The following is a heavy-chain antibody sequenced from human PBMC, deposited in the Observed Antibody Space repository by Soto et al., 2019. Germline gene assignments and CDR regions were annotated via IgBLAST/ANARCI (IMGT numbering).Heavy chain of an antibody. V-gene: IGHV1-69*06. J-gene: IGHJ6*04. D-gene: IGHD1-20*01. CDR1: GGTFSSYA. Sequence: QVQLVQSGAEVKRPGSSVKVSCKASGGTFSSYAFSWVRQAPGQGLEWMGGIIPVFNSPSLAQNLHGRVTVTADKTTSTASMELSALIFEDTAVYYCAIIGYNNDLDVWGKGTTVIVSS. CDR2: IIPVFNSP. CDR3: AIIGYNNDLDV.